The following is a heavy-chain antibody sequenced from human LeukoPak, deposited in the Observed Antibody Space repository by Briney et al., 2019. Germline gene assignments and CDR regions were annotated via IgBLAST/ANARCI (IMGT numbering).Heavy chain of an antibody. CDR3: ARVSIAARYYYYGMDV. D-gene: IGHD6-6*01. J-gene: IGHJ6*02. CDR1: GHSVSSNSAA. Sequence: SQTLSLTCAISGHSVSSNSAAWNWIRQSPSRGLERLGRTYYRSKWYNDYAVSVKSRITINPDTSKNQFSLQLNSVTPEDTAVYYSARVSIAARYYYYGMDVWGQGTTVTVSS. CDR2: TYYRSKWYN. V-gene: IGHV6-1*01.